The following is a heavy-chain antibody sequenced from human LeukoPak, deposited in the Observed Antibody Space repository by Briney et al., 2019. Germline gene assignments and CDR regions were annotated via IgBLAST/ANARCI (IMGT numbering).Heavy chain of an antibody. CDR1: GFTFSSYW. J-gene: IGHJ1*01. D-gene: IGHD3-16*01. CDR3: LYGGYFQH. CDR2: INSDETIS. V-gene: IGHV3-74*01. Sequence: AGGSLRLSCAASGFTFSSYWMHWLRQVPNQGLMWVSRINSDETISEYVDYVNGRFTISRDNAKNTLYLQMNSLRAEDTAVYFCLYGGYFQHWGQGTLVTVSS.